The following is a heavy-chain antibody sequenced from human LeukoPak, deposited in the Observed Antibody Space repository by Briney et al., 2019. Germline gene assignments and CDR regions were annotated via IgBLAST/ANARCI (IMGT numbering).Heavy chain of an antibody. CDR2: ISWNSGSI. V-gene: IGHV3-9*01. CDR3: AKGADCGGDCYSRYYYYYYGMDV. J-gene: IGHJ6*02. CDR1: GFTFDDFA. Sequence: SLRLSCAASGFTFDDFAMHWVRQAPGKGLEWVSGISWNSGSIGYADSVKGRFTISRDNAKNSLYLQMNSLRAEDTALYYCAKGADCGGDCYSRYYYYYYGMDVWGQGTTVTVSS. D-gene: IGHD2-21*02.